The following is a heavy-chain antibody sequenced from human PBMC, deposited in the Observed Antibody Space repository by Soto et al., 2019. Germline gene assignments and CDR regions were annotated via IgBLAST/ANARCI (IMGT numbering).Heavy chain of an antibody. CDR1: GFTFSSYE. V-gene: IGHV3-48*03. Sequence: EVQRVESGGGLVQPGGSLRLSCAASGFTFSSYEMNWVRQAPGKGLEWVSYISSSGSTIYYADSVKGRFTISRDNAKNSLYLQMNSLRAEDTAVYYCARDRRSYGRVVVAATLDYWGQGTLVTVSS. CDR2: ISSSGSTI. J-gene: IGHJ4*02. CDR3: ARDRRSYGRVVVAATLDY. D-gene: IGHD2-15*01.